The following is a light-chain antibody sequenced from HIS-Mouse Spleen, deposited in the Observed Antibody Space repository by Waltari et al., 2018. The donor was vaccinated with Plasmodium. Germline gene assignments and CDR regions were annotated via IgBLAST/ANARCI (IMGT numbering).Light chain of an antibody. Sequence: YELTQPPPAPVSPGQTGRSTRLGGALPKKYAYWYQQKACQAPVLVIYEDHKRPSGIPESFSGSSSGTMATLTISGAQVEDEADYYCYSTDSSGNHRVFGGGTKLTVL. V-gene: IGLV3-10*01. CDR1: ALPKKY. CDR3: YSTDSSGNHRV. J-gene: IGLJ3*02. CDR2: EDH.